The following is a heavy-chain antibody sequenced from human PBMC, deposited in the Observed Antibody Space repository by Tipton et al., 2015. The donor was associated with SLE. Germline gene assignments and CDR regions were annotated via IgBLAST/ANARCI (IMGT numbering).Heavy chain of an antibody. V-gene: IGHV3-23*01. Sequence: SLRLSCAASGFTFSSYAMSWVRQAPGKGLEWVSAISGSGGSTYYADSVKGRFTISRDNSKNTLYLQMNSLRAEDTAVYYCAKDRSGSYYVRVLDYWGQGTLVTVSS. CDR1: GFTFSSYA. D-gene: IGHD1-26*01. J-gene: IGHJ4*02. CDR3: AKDRSGSYYVRVLDY. CDR2: ISGSGGST.